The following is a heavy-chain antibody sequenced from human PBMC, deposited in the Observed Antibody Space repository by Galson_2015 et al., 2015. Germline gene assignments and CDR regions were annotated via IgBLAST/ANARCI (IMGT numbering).Heavy chain of an antibody. CDR1: GFTLSSYS. V-gene: IGHV3-21*01. D-gene: IGHD5-24*01. J-gene: IGHJ4*02. CDR3: ARDGDGYNWGYYFDY. CDR2: ISSSSSYI. Sequence: SLRLSCAASGFTLSSYSMNWVRQAPGKGLEWVSSISSSSSYIYYADSVKGRFTISRDNAKNSLYLQMNSLRAEDTAVYYCARDGDGYNWGYYFDYWGQGTLVTVSS.